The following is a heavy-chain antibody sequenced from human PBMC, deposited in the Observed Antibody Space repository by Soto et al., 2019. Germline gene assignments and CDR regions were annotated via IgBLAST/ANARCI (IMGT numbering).Heavy chain of an antibody. J-gene: IGHJ3*02. CDR3: TTLTAVVVVAAGHDDAFDI. Sequence: GGSLRLSCAASGFTFSNAWMSWVRQAPGKGLEWVGRIKSKTDGGTTDYAAPVKGRFTISRDDSKNTLYLQMNSLKTEDTAVYYCTTLTAVVVVAAGHDDAFDIWGQGTMVTVSS. D-gene: IGHD2-15*01. V-gene: IGHV3-15*01. CDR1: GFTFSNAW. CDR2: IKSKTDGGTT.